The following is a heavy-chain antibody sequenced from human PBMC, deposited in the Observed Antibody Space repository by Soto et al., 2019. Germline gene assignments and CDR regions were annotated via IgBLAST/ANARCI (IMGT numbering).Heavy chain of an antibody. Sequence: PGESLKISCKGSGYSFTSSWISWVRQMPGKGLEWMGRIDSSESYTNYSPSFQGHVTISADKSISTAYLQWSSLKASDTAMYYCASQYDVDTAMDSYGMDVWGQGTTGTVS. CDR2: IDSSESYT. CDR1: GYSFTSSW. CDR3: ASQYDVDTAMDSYGMDV. V-gene: IGHV5-10-1*01. D-gene: IGHD5-18*01. J-gene: IGHJ6*02.